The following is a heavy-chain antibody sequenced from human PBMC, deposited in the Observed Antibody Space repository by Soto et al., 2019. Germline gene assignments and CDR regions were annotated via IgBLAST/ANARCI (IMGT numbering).Heavy chain of an antibody. Sequence: LRLSCAASGFTFSSYGMHWVRQAPGKGLEWVAVIWYDGSNKYYADSVKGRFTISRDNSKNTLYLQMNSLRAEDTAVYYCARESATYVWGSYRYPVDYWGQGTLVTVSS. CDR3: ARESATYVWGSYRYPVDY. CDR1: GFTFSSYG. J-gene: IGHJ4*02. V-gene: IGHV3-33*01. D-gene: IGHD3-16*02. CDR2: IWYDGSNK.